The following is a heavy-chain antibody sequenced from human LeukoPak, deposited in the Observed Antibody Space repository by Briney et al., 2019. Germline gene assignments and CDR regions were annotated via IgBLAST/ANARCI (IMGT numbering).Heavy chain of an antibody. V-gene: IGHV3-20*04. CDR1: GFTFDAFG. D-gene: IGHD7-27*01. CDR3: ARVWAWGSGNYFDN. CDR2: IRGDAGST. J-gene: IGHJ4*02. Sequence: GGSLRLSCAASGFTFDAFGMTWVRQAPGKGLEWVSAIRGDAGSTGYADSVKGRFTISRDNAKNSLYLQMNSLRVEDTALYYRARVWAWGSGNYFDNWGQGTLVTVSS.